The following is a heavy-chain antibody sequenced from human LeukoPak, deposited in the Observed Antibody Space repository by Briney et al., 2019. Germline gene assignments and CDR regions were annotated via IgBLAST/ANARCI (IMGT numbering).Heavy chain of an antibody. D-gene: IGHD3-16*02. J-gene: IGHJ4*02. V-gene: IGHV1-24*01. CDR2: FDPEDGET. Sequence: GASVKVSCKVSGYTLTELSMHWVRQAPGKGLEWMGGFDPEDGETIYAQKFQGRVTMTEDTSTDTAYMELSSLRSEDTAVYYCARGFYVWGSYRSPPFDYWGQGTLVTVSS. CDR1: GYTLTELS. CDR3: ARGFYVWGSYRSPPFDY.